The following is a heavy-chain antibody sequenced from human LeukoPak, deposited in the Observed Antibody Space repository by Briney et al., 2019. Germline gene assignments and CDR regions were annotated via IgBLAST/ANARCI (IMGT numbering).Heavy chain of an antibody. CDR3: ARGRERYSSSSSGVTDY. Sequence: GSSVKVSCKASGYTFTSYGISWVRQAPGQGLEWMGWISAYNGNTNYAQKLQGRVTMTTDTSTSTAYMELRSLRSDDTAVYYCARGRERYSSSSSGVTDYWGQGTLVTVSS. J-gene: IGHJ4*02. D-gene: IGHD6-6*01. CDR1: GYTFTSYG. CDR2: ISAYNGNT. V-gene: IGHV1-18*01.